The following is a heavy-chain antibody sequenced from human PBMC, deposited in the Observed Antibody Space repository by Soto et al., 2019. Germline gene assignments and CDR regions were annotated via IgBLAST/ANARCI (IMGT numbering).Heavy chain of an antibody. CDR1: GGSISSYY. CDR2: FFYSGST. V-gene: IGHV4-59*01. D-gene: IGHD4-4*01. Sequence: PSETLSLTCTVSGGSISSYYWSWIRQPPGKGLEWIGYFFYSGSTSYDPSLKGRVTISVDTSKNQFSLKLSSVAAADTAVYYCARLSKMYYFDYWGQGTLVTVSS. J-gene: IGHJ4*02. CDR3: ARLSKMYYFDY.